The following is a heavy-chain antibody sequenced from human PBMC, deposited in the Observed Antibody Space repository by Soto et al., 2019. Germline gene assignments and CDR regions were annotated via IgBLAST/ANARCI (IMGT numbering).Heavy chain of an antibody. CDR3: ARLRGIQLWPGRGNWFDP. CDR2: IFSNDEK. Sequence: QVTLKESGPVLVKPTETLTLTCTVSGFSLSNARMGVSWIRQPPGKALEWLAHIFSNDEKSYSTSLKSRLTISKDTSKSQVVLTMTNMYPVDTATYYCARLRGIQLWPGRGNWFDPWGQGTLVTVSS. CDR1: GFSLSNARMG. D-gene: IGHD5-18*01. V-gene: IGHV2-26*01. J-gene: IGHJ5*02.